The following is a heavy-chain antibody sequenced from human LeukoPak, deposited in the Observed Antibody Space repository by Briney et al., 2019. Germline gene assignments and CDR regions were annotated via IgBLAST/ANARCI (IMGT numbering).Heavy chain of an antibody. V-gene: IGHV1-24*01. CDR3: ATVLVLGSTRFRSFAFDI. J-gene: IGHJ3*02. Sequence: ASVKVSCKVSGNTLTGSSMHWVRQAPGKGLEWMGGFDPEDEETIYAQNFQGRVTMTEDTSTETAYMELSRLRSEDTAVYYCATVLVLGSTRFRSFAFDIWGQGTLVTVSS. CDR2: FDPEDEET. D-gene: IGHD1-26*01. CDR1: GNTLTGSS.